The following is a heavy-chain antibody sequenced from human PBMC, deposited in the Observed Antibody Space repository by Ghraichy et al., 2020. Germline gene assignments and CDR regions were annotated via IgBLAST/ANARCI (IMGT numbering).Heavy chain of an antibody. V-gene: IGHV3-23*01. CDR2: ISGSGGST. CDR1: GFTFSSYA. CDR3: AKVMAILEWLLDPPYYFDY. Sequence: GGSLRLSCAASGFTFSSYAMSWVSQAPGKGLEWVSAISGSGGSTYYADSVKGRFTISRDNSKNTLYLQRNSLRAEDTAVYYCAKVMAILEWLLDPPYYFDYCGQGTLVTVSS. D-gene: IGHD3-3*01. J-gene: IGHJ4*02.